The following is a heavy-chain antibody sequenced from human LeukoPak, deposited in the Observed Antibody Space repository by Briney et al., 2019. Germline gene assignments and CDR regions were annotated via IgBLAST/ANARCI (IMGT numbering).Heavy chain of an antibody. CDR1: GYTFTSYY. J-gene: IGHJ4*02. CDR2: INPSGGST. V-gene: IGHV1-46*01. D-gene: IGHD6-13*01. Sequence: ASVKVSCKASGYTFTSYYMHWVRQAPGQGLEWMGIINPSGGSTSYAQKFQGRVTMTRDMSTSTVYMELSSLRSEDTAVYYCAISSSWYYFDYWGQGTLVTVSS. CDR3: AISSSWYYFDY.